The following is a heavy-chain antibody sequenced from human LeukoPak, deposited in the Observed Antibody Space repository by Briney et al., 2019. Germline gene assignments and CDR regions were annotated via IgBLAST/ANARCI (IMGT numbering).Heavy chain of an antibody. Sequence: PSETLSLTCTVSGGSIRTYYWKWIRQPAGQGLEWIGHIYSSGSANYNPSLKSRVTMSVDTSKNQFSLRLTSVTAADTAVYYCARRAGNSWFFDYWGQGILVTVSS. CDR2: IYSSGSA. J-gene: IGHJ4*02. D-gene: IGHD6-13*01. CDR3: ARRAGNSWFFDY. CDR1: GGSIRTYY. V-gene: IGHV4-4*07.